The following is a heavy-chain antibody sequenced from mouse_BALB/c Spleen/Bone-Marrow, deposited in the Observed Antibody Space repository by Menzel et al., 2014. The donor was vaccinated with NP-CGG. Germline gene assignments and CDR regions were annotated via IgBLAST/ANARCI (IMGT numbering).Heavy chain of an antibody. CDR2: SRNKANGYTT. V-gene: IGHV7-3*02. D-gene: IGHD2-4*01. CDR3: ARDINYDIYWYFDA. J-gene: IGHJ1*01. Sequence: EVQRVESGGGLAQPGGSLRLSCATSGFTFTDYYMSWVRQPPGKALEWLGFSRNKANGYTTEYSASVKGRFTISRDNSQSILYLQMNTLRAEDSATYYCARDINYDIYWYFDAWGAGTTVTVSS. CDR1: GFTFTDYY.